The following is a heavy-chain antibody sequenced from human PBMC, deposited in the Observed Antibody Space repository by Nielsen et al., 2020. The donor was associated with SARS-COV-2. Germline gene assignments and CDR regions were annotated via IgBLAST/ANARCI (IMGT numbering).Heavy chain of an antibody. CDR1: GFTFSSYW. D-gene: IGHD6-13*01. J-gene: IGHJ4*02. CDR2: INSDGSST. V-gene: IGHV3-74*01. Sequence: GGSLRLSCAASGFTFSSYWMHWVRQAPGKGLVWVSRINSDGSSTSYADSVKGRFAISRDNAKNTLYLQMNSLRAEDTAVYYCATTGGYSSSWHFDYWGQGTLVTVSS. CDR3: ATTGGYSSSWHFDY.